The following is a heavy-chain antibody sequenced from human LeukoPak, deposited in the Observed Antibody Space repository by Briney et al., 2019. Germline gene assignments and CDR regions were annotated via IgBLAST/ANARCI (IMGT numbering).Heavy chain of an antibody. V-gene: IGHV3-23*01. CDR2: ISGSGDGGSGGNT. D-gene: IGHD6-13*01. Sequence: GGSLRLSCAASGFTFSTYAMSWVRQAPGKGLEWVSAISGSGDGGSGGNTYYADSVKGRFTISRDNSKNTLYLQMNSLRAEDTAVYYCAKGMRDSSSSYYYYYYMDVWGKGTTVTVSS. J-gene: IGHJ6*03. CDR1: GFTFSTYA. CDR3: AKGMRDSSSSYYYYYYMDV.